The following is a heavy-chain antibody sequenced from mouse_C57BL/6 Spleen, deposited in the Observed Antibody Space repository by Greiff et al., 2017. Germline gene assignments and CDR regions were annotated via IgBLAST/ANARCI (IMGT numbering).Heavy chain of an antibody. Sequence: DVMLVESGGGLVKPGGSLKLSCAASGFTFSDYGMHWVRQAPEKGLEWVAYISSGSSTIYYADTVKGRFTISRDNAKNTLFLHMSSLRSEDTAMYYCARADSNYVFAYWGQGTLVTVSA. CDR2: ISSGSSTI. J-gene: IGHJ3*01. CDR3: ARADSNYVFAY. V-gene: IGHV5-17*01. D-gene: IGHD2-5*01. CDR1: GFTFSDYG.